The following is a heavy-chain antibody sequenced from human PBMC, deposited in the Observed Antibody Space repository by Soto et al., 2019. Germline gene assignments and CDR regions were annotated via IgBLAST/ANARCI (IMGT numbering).Heavy chain of an antibody. Sequence: GGSLRLSCAASGFTFSSHWMHWARQAPGKGLVWVSRIDSEGTSTNYADSVKGRFTISRDNAKNTLYLQMNSLRAEDTAVYYCSRGPPKTSANYYNGDYWGQGTLVTVSS. CDR2: IDSEGTST. D-gene: IGHD3-10*01. CDR1: GFTFSSHW. V-gene: IGHV3-74*01. CDR3: SRGPPKTSANYYNGDY. J-gene: IGHJ4*02.